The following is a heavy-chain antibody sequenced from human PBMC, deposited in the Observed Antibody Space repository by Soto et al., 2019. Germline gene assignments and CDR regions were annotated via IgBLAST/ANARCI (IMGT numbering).Heavy chain of an antibody. Sequence: GSLRLSCAASGFTFSSYAMHWVRQAPGKGLELVAVISDDGSNKYYADSVKGRFTISRDNSKNKLYLQMNSLRAEDTAVYYCGRVAATHELSYYLDXWGQGTLVTVSX. D-gene: IGHD3-16*02. CDR1: GFTFSSYA. V-gene: IGHV3-30-3*01. CDR2: ISDDGSNK. CDR3: GRVAATHELSYYLDX. J-gene: IGHJ4*02.